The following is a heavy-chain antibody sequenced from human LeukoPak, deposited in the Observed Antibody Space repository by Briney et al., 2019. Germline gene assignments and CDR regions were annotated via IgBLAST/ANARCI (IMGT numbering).Heavy chain of an antibody. CDR3: TINHDY. J-gene: IGHJ4*02. CDR1: GFTFSTYW. CDR2: IKQDGSEK. V-gene: IGHV3-7*01. Sequence: GGSLRLSCTASGFTFSTYWMTWVRQAPGKGLEWVANIKQDGSEKYYVDSVKGRFTISRDNTKNSVYLQMNSLRAEDTAVYYCTINHDYWGQGTLVTVSS.